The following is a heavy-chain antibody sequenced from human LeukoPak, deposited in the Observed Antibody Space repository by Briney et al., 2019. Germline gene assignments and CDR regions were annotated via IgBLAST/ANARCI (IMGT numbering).Heavy chain of an antibody. V-gene: IGHV4-39*01. CDR3: ARHRGYTYGYLDY. CDR2: IYYSGSS. J-gene: IGHJ4*02. CDR1: GGSISSTGYY. Sequence: PSETLSLTCTVSGGSISSTGYYWGWIRQPPGKGLEWIGSIYYSGSSYYIPSLKSRVTISVDTSKNQFSLKLSSVTAADTAVYYCARHRGYTYGYLDYWGQGTPVTVSS. D-gene: IGHD5-18*01.